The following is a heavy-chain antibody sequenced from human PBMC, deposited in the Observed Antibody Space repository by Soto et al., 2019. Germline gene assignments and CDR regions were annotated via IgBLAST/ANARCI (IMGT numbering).Heavy chain of an antibody. CDR2: ISYDGTNK. CDR3: AKDSTPIWRGGDY. V-gene: IGHV3-30*18. D-gene: IGHD3-3*01. J-gene: IGHJ4*02. CDR1: GFTFSDFG. Sequence: GGSLRLSCAASGFTFSDFGMHWVRQAPGKGLEWVAVISYDGTNKYYADSVKGRFTISRDNSKNTLSLQMNSLRAEDTGVYYCAKDSTPIWRGGDYWGQGTLVTVSS.